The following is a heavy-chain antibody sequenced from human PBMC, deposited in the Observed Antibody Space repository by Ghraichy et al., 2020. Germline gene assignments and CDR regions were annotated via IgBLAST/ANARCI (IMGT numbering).Heavy chain of an antibody. CDR1: EFTFGSYA. J-gene: IGHJ6*02. CDR3: AKEGGDASGWEYYYYYGMDV. V-gene: IGHV3-23*01. D-gene: IGHD6-19*01. CDR2: ISGRGDST. Sequence: GGSLRLSCAASEFTFGSYAMNWVRQAPGKGLEWVSRISGRGDSTYYADSVKGRFIISRDNRKKTLYLRMNSLRAEDTAVYYCAKEGGDASGWEYYYYYGMDVWGQGTTVTVSS.